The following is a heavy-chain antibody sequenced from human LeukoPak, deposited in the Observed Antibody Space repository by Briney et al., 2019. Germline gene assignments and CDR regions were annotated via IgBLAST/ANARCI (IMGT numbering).Heavy chain of an antibody. J-gene: IGHJ4*02. CDR3: AKVAAAGTGVD. V-gene: IGHV3-30-3*01. Sequence: GGSLRLSCAASGFTFSSYAMHWVRQAPGKGLEWVAVISYDGSNEYYADSVKGRFTISRDNSKNTLYLQMNSLRAEDTAVYYCAKVAAAGTGVDWGQGTLVTVSS. D-gene: IGHD6-13*01. CDR2: ISYDGSNE. CDR1: GFTFSSYA.